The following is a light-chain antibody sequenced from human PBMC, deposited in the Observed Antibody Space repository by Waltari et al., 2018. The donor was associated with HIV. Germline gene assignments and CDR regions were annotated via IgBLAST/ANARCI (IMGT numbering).Light chain of an antibody. Sequence: QSALTQPASVSGSPGQSITIPCTGTSSGVGGYNYVSWYQQHPGKAPKPMIHEVSNRPSGVSNRFSGSKSGNTASLTISGLQAEDEADYYCSSYTSSSTQVFGGGTKVTVL. CDR3: SSYTSSSTQV. J-gene: IGLJ3*02. CDR2: EVS. V-gene: IGLV2-14*03. CDR1: SSGVGGYNY.